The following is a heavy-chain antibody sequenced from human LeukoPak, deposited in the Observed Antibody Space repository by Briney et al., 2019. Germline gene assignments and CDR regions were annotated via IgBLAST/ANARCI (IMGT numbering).Heavy chain of an antibody. CDR2: IYYSGST. V-gene: IGHV4-61*01. Sequence: SETLSLTCTVSGGSVSSGSYYWSWIRQPPGKGLEWIGYIYYSGSTNYNPSLKSRVTISVDTSKNQFSLKLSSVTAADTAVYYCAREPGAGPPLGYYYYYGMDVWGEGTTVTVSS. CDR1: GGSVSSGSYY. CDR3: AREPGAGPPLGYYYYYGMDV. J-gene: IGHJ6*04. D-gene: IGHD1-26*01.